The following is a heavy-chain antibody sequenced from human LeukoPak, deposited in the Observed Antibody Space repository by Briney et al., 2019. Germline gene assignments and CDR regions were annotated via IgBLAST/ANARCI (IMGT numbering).Heavy chain of an antibody. Sequence: GASVKVSCKASGYTFTGYYMHLVRQAPGQGLEWMGWINPNSGGTNYAQKFQGRVTMTRDTSISTAYMELSRLGSDDTAVYYCARDPGDIVGATNWFDPWGQGTLVTVSS. J-gene: IGHJ5*02. V-gene: IGHV1-2*02. D-gene: IGHD1-26*01. CDR2: INPNSGGT. CDR1: GYTFTGYY. CDR3: ARDPGDIVGATNWFDP.